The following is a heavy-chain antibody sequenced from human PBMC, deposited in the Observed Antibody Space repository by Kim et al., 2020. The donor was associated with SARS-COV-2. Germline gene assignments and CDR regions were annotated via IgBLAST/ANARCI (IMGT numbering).Heavy chain of an antibody. D-gene: IGHD2-2*01. J-gene: IGHJ6*02. CDR3: ARDSALKARYCSSTSCYYYYYGMDV. Sequence: GGSLRFSCAASGFTFSSYAMHWVRQAPGKGLEWVAVISYDGSNKYYADSVKGRFTISRDNSKNTLYLQMNSLRAEDTAVYYCARDSALKARYCSSTSCYYYYYGMDVWGQGTTVTVSS. CDR2: ISYDGSNK. CDR1: GFTFSSYA. V-gene: IGHV3-30*04.